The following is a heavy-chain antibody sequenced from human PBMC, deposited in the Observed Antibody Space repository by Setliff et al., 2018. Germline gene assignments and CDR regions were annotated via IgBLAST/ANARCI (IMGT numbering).Heavy chain of an antibody. D-gene: IGHD1-26*01. CDR1: GGSITSGSYY. J-gene: IGHJ4*02. CDR2: LHTSGTT. Sequence: SETLSLTCAVSGGSITSGSYYWSWIRQPAGEGLEWIGRLHTSGTTVYNPSLKGRVTISADTSTNHFSLKLTSVTAADTAVYYCARDNTVVGATDYWGQGTLVTVSS. CDR3: ARDNTVVGATDY. V-gene: IGHV4-61*02.